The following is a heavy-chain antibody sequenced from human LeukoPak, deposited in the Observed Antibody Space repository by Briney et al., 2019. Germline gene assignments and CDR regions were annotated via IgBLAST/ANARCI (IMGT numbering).Heavy chain of an antibody. V-gene: IGHV1-69*13. J-gene: IGHJ4*02. D-gene: IGHD5-24*01. CDR3: AAQVRDGYNYYPFDY. Sequence: SVKVSCKASGGTFSSYAISWVRQAPGQGLEWMGGVIPIFGTANYAQKFQGRVTITADESTSTAYMELSSLRSEDTAVYYCAAQVRDGYNYYPFDYWGQGTLVTVSS. CDR2: VIPIFGTA. CDR1: GGTFSSYA.